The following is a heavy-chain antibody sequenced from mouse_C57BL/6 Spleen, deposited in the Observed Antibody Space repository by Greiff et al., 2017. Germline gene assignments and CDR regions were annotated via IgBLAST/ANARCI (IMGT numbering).Heavy chain of an antibody. CDR3: ASGPSFYDRRFAY. CDR1: GFSLTSYG. J-gene: IGHJ3*01. Sequence: VQRVESGPGLVAPSQSLSITCTVSGFSLTSYGVDWVRQSPGKGLEWLGVIWGVGSTNYNSALKSRLSISKDNSKSQVFLKMNSLQTDDTAMYYCASGPSFYDRRFAYWGQGTLVTVSA. V-gene: IGHV2-6*01. CDR2: IWGVGST. D-gene: IGHD2-12*01.